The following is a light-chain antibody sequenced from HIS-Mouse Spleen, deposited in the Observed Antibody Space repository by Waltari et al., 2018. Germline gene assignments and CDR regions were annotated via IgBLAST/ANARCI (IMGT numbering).Light chain of an antibody. V-gene: IGLV2-8*01. CDR3: SSYAGSKGV. J-gene: IGLJ2*01. Sequence: QSALTQPPSASGSPGQSVTIPCPGTSSDVGGYNYVSWYQQHPGKAPKLIIYEVSKRPSGVPDRFSGSKSGNTASLTVSGLQAEDEADYYCSSYAGSKGVFGGGTKLTVL. CDR2: EVS. CDR1: SSDVGGYNY.